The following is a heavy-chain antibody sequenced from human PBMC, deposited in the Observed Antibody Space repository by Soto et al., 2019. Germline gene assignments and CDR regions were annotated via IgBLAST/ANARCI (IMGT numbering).Heavy chain of an antibody. V-gene: IGHV3-23*01. CDR2: ISGSGGST. CDR3: AKDRDSSGWFFQSKTYYYYGMDV. D-gene: IGHD6-19*01. Sequence: GGSLRLSCAASGFTFSSYAMEWVRQAPGKGLEWVSVISGSGGSTYYADSVKGRFTISRDNSKNTLYLQMNSLRAEDTAVYYCAKDRDSSGWFFQSKTYYYYGMDVWGQGTTVTVSS. CDR1: GFTFSSYA. J-gene: IGHJ6*02.